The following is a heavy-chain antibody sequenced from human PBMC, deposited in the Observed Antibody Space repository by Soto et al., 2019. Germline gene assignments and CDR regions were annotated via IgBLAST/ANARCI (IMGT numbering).Heavy chain of an antibody. D-gene: IGHD5-12*01. Sequence: QVQLQESGPGLVKPSQTLSLTCTVSGGSISSGVYYWSWIRQHPGKGLEWIGYIYYSGSTYYNPSLKSRVTISVDTSKNQFSLKLSSVTAADTAVYYCARGGRRPTNYYYYGMDVWGQGTTVTVSS. CDR1: GGSISSGVYY. J-gene: IGHJ6*02. V-gene: IGHV4-31*03. CDR2: IYYSGST. CDR3: ARGGRRPTNYYYYGMDV.